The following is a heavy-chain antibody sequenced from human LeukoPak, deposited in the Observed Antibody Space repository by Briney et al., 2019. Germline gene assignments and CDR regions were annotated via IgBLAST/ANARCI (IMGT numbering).Heavy chain of an antibody. V-gene: IGHV4-59*01. D-gene: IGHD3-16*01. Sequence: SETLSLTCTVSGGSISSYYWSWIRQPPGKGLEWIGYIHNSGRPDYNPSLKSRVTISVDTSKNQFSLNLIPVTAADTAVYYCARVSRWSDWAFEGWGQGTLVTVSS. CDR1: GGSISSYY. CDR2: IHNSGRP. J-gene: IGHJ4*02. CDR3: ARVSRWSDWAFEG.